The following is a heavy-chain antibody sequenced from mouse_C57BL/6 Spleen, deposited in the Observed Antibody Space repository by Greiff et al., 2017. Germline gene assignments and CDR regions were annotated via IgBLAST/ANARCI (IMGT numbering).Heavy chain of an antibody. V-gene: IGHV1-15*01. J-gene: IGHJ4*01. CDR2: IDPETGGT. D-gene: IGHD1-1*01. Sequence: VQLQQSGAELVRPGASVTLSCKASGYTFTDYEMHWVKQTPVHGLEWIGAIDPETGGTAYNQKFKGKAILTADKSSSTAYMELRSLTSEDSAVYYCTRSYYGRDYYAMDYWGQGTSVTVSS. CDR3: TRSYYGRDYYAMDY. CDR1: GYTFTDYE.